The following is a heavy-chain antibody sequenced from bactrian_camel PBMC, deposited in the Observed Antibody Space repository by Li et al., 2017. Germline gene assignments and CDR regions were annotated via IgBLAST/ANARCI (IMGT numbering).Heavy chain of an antibody. J-gene: IGHJ7*01. CDR1: GLTFDDSD. D-gene: IGHD1*01. Sequence: VQLVESGGGSVQAGGSLRLSCTASGLTFDDSDMGWYRQAPGNECELVSTISSDGSTYYRDSVKGRFTISQDNAKNTVYLQMSSLKTEDTALYYCATGIGVAGLYYSGMGVWGRGTQVNVS. CDR2: ISSDGST. V-gene: IGHV3S55*01.